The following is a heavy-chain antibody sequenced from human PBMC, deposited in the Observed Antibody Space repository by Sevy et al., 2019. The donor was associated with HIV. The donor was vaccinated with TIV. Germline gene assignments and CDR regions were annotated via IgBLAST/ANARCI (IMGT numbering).Heavy chain of an antibody. CDR2: INTNTGNP. CDR3: ARSPTYYYDSSGESEAFDI. D-gene: IGHD3-22*01. CDR1: GYTFTSYA. V-gene: IGHV7-4-1*02. Sequence: ASVKVSCKASGYTFTSYAMNWVRQAPGQGLEWMGWINTNTGNPTYAQGFTGRFVFSLDTSVSTAYLQISSLKAEDTALYYCARSPTYYYDSSGESEAFDIWGQGTMVTVSS. J-gene: IGHJ3*02.